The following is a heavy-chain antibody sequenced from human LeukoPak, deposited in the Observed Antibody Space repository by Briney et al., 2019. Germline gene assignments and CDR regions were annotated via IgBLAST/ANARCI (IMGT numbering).Heavy chain of an antibody. CDR3: ARGPYSYDSSGAFDI. V-gene: IGHV4-61*02. CDR2: ISSSGST. J-gene: IGHJ3*02. D-gene: IGHD3-22*01. CDR1: GDSISSGDYY. Sequence: SQTLSLTCTVSGDSISSGDYYWSWIRQPAGKGLEWIGRISSSGSTNYNPSLKSQVTISVDTSKNQFSLKLSSVTAADTAVYFCARGPYSYDSSGAFDIWGQGTMVTVSS.